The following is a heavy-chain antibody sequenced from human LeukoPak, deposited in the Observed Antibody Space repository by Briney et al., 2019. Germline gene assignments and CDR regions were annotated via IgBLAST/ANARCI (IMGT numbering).Heavy chain of an antibody. V-gene: IGHV4-59*11. CDR2: VYYSGGT. D-gene: IGHD2-2*01. Sequence: SETLSLTCTVSGGSISSHYWSWIRQPPGQGLEWIGYVYYSGGTNYNPSLKSRVTISVDASKSQFSLKLSSVTAADTAVYYCARFSQLLYYFDYWGQGTLVTVSS. J-gene: IGHJ4*02. CDR1: GGSISSHY. CDR3: ARFSQLLYYFDY.